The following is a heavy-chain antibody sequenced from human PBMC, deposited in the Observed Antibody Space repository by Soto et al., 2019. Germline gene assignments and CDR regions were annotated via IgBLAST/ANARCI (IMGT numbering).Heavy chain of an antibody. D-gene: IGHD5-18*01. CDR1: GFTFSDYY. CDR3: ARDFYGGYTYGPGDY. Sequence: GGSLRLSCAASGFTFSDYYMSWIRQAPGKGLEWVSYISSSSSYTNYADSVKGRFTISRDNAKRSLYLQMKSLRAEDTAVYYCARDFYGGYTYGPGDYWGQGALVTVSS. CDR2: ISSSSSYT. V-gene: IGHV3-11*06. J-gene: IGHJ4*02.